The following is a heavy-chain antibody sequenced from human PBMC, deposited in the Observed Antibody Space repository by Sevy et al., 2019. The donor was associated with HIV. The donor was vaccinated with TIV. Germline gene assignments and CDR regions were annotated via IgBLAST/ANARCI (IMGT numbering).Heavy chain of an antibody. CDR2: HNPNSGGT. CDR1: GYTFTGYH. Sequence: ASVKVSCKASGYTFTGYHMHWVRQAPGQGLEWMGWHNPNSGGTNYAQKFQGRVTMTRDTSISTAYMELSRLKSDDTAVYYCARDRDPLSRNFAMDVWGKGTTVTVSS. V-gene: IGHV1-2*02. D-gene: IGHD3-9*01. J-gene: IGHJ6*04. CDR3: ARDRDPLSRNFAMDV.